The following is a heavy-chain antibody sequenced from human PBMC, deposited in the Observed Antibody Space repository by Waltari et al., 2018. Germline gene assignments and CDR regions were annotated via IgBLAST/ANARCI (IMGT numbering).Heavy chain of an antibody. V-gene: IGHV4-39*01. CDR2: IYYSGST. J-gene: IGHJ4*02. CDR1: GGSISSSSYY. CDR3: ARLTTVTSGGFDY. Sequence: QLQLQESGPGLVKPSETLSLTCTVSGGSISSSSYYWGWIRKPPGKGLEWIGSIYYSGSTYYNPSLKSRVTISVDTSKNQFSLKLSSVTAADTAVYYCARLTTVTSGGFDYWGQGTLVTVSS. D-gene: IGHD4-4*01.